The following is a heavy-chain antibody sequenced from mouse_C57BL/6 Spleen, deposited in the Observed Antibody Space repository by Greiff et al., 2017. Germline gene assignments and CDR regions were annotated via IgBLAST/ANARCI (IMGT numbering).Heavy chain of an antibody. J-gene: IGHJ2*01. CDR2: IWSGGST. V-gene: IGHV2-2*01. D-gene: IGHD1-1*01. Sequence: QVQLQQSGPGLVQPSQSLSITCTVSGFSLTSYGVHWVRQSPGKGLEWLGVIWSGGSTDYNAAFISRLSISKDNSKSQVFFKMNSLQADDTAIYYCARNTIYYYGSSLDYWGQGTTLTVSS. CDR1: GFSLTSYG. CDR3: ARNTIYYYGSSLDY.